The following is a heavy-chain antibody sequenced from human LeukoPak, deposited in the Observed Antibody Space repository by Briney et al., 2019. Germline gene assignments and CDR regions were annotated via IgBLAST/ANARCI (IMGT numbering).Heavy chain of an antibody. D-gene: IGHD5-18*01. V-gene: IGHV1-69*06. J-gene: IGHJ6*03. CDR2: IIPIFGTA. CDR1: GGTFSSYA. CDR3: ARSSGYSYGLGGYYYMGV. Sequence: SVKVSCKASGGTFSSYAISWVRQAPGQGLEWMGGIIPIFGTANYAQKFQGRVTITADKSTSTAYMELSSLRSEDTAVYYCARSSGYSYGLGGYYYMGVWGKGTTVTVSS.